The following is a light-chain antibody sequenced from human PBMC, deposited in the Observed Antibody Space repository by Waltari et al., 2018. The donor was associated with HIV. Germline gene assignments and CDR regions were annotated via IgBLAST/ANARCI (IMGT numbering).Light chain of an antibody. Sequence: SALPQPASVSASPGQSITISCTGASSALGISNYVSWYQQRPGKVPKVIIYEVNSRPSGVSDRFSGSKSGNTASLTISGLQAEDEADYYCTSYTSNDTLLFGGGTKVTVL. CDR1: SSALGISNY. CDR2: EVN. CDR3: TSYTSNDTLL. J-gene: IGLJ3*02. V-gene: IGLV2-14*01.